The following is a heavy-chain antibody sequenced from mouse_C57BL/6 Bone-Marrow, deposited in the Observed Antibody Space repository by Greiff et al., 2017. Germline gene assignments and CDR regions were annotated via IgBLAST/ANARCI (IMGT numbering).Heavy chain of an antibody. V-gene: IGHV3-6*01. Sequence: DVKLQESGPGLVKPSQSLSLTCSVTGYSITSGYYWNWIRQFPGNKLEWMGYISYDGSNNYNPSLKNRISITRDTSKNQFFLKLNSVTTEDTATYYCAKITTDWYFDVWGTGTTVTVSS. CDR1: GYSITSGYY. D-gene: IGHD1-1*01. CDR3: AKITTDWYFDV. J-gene: IGHJ1*03. CDR2: ISYDGSN.